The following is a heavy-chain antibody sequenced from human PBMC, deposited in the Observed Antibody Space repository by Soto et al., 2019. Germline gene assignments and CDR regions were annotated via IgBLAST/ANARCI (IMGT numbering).Heavy chain of an antibody. CDR1: GYSISSSNW. D-gene: IGHD1-26*01. Sequence: QVQLQESGPGLVKPSDTLSLTCAVSGYSISSSNWWGWIRQPPGKGLEWIGYIYYSGTTYYNPSLKRRVTLEADTSKNQFSLKLPSVTAVDTAVYYCARRESHGPIACWGQGTLVTVSS. V-gene: IGHV4-28*01. CDR3: ARRESHGPIAC. CDR2: IYYSGTT. J-gene: IGHJ4*02.